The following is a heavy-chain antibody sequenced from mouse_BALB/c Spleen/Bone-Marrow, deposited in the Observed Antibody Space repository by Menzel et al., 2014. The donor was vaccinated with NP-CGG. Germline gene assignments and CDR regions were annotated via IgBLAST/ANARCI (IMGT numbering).Heavy chain of an antibody. Sequence: VKLVESGPGLVAPSQSLSITCTVSGFSLTSYGVHWVRQPPGKGLEWLGVIWAGGSTNYNSALMSRLSISKDNSKSQVFLKMNSLQTDDTAMCYCARDDPYGGYAMDYWGQGTSVTVSS. CDR3: ARDDPYGGYAMDY. V-gene: IGHV2-9*02. CDR1: GFSLTSYG. CDR2: IWAGGST. D-gene: IGHD1-1*01. J-gene: IGHJ4*01.